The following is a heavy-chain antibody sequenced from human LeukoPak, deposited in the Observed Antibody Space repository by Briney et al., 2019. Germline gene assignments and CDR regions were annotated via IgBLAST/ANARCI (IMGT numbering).Heavy chain of an antibody. CDR3: ARIGSSRGFDY. Sequence: PSETLSLTCAVYGGSFSDYYWSWIRQPPGKGLEWIGEINHSGSTNYNPSLKSRVTISVDTSKNQFSLKLSSVTAADTAVYYCARIGSSRGFDYWGQGTLVTVSS. CDR1: GGSFSDYY. V-gene: IGHV4-34*01. D-gene: IGHD6-6*01. CDR2: INHSGST. J-gene: IGHJ4*02.